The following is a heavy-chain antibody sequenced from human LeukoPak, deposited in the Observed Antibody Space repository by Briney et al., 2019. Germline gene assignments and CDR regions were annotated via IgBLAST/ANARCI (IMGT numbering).Heavy chain of an antibody. CDR1: GYSISSGHY. CDR3: AKGIVPAAVGGD. D-gene: IGHD2-2*01. CDR2: IYNGGST. V-gene: IGHV4-38-2*02. Sequence: SETLSLTCTVSGYSISSGHYWGWIRQPPGKGLEWIGSIYNGGSTYYNPSLKNRVTISKDPSKNQFSLNVNSVTAADTAVYYCAKGIVPAAVGGDWGQGILVTVSS. J-gene: IGHJ4*02.